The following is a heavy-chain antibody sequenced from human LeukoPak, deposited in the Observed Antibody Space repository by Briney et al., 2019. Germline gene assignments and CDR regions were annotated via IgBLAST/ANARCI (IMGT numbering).Heavy chain of an antibody. CDR3: AKGTYDFWSGYYTRCYFDY. J-gene: IGHJ4*02. CDR1: GFTFSSYW. V-gene: IGHV3-7*01. Sequence: PGGSLRLSCAASGFTFSSYWMSWVRQAPGKGLEWVANIKQDGSEKYYADSVKGRFTISRDNSKNTLYLQMNSLRAEDTAVYYCAKGTYDFWSGYYTRCYFDYWGQGTLVTVSS. CDR2: IKQDGSEK. D-gene: IGHD3-3*01.